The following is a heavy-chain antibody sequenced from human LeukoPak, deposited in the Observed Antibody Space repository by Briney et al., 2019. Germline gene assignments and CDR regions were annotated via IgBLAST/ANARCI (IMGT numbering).Heavy chain of an antibody. V-gene: IGHV1-8*03. Sequence: ASVKVSCKASGYTFTSYDINWVRQATGQGLEWMGWMNPNSGNTGYAQKFQGRVTITRNTSISTAYMELRSLRSDDTAVYYCARVQQWLAIDYWGQGTLVTVSS. CDR3: ARVQQWLAIDY. D-gene: IGHD6-19*01. CDR1: GYTFTSYD. CDR2: MNPNSGNT. J-gene: IGHJ4*02.